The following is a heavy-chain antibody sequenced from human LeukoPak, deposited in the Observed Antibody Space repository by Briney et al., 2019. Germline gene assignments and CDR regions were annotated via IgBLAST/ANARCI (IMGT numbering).Heavy chain of an antibody. J-gene: IGHJ4*02. Sequence: SETLSLTCTVSGYSISSGYFWGWIRQTPGKGLEWIGSIYNSGSTYSIPSLESRVTLSIDTSKNQFSLNLSSVTAADTAVYYCARDFRGGYDFWSGYYTPYYFDYWGQGTLVTVSP. CDR1: GYSISSGYF. D-gene: IGHD3-3*01. CDR3: ARDFRGGYDFWSGYYTPYYFDY. V-gene: IGHV4-38-2*02. CDR2: IYNSGST.